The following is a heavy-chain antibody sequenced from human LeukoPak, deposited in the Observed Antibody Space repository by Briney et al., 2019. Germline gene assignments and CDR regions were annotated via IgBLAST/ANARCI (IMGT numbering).Heavy chain of an antibody. CDR2: IYYSGST. J-gene: IGHJ4*02. CDR1: GGXISNGDYY. D-gene: IGHD3-16*02. Sequence: SQTLSLTCTVSGGXISNGDYYWSWIRQPPGKGLEWIGYIYYSGSTYYNPSLKSRVTVSVDTSKNQFSLRLSSVTAADTAVYYCARVGGLIVYYFDYWGQGTLVTVSS. V-gene: IGHV4-30-4*01. CDR3: ARVGGLIVYYFDY.